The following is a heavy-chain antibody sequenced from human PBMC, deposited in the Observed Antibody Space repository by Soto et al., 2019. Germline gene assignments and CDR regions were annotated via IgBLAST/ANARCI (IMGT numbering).Heavy chain of an antibody. Sequence: SSVKVSCKTSGYTFTNYGITWVRQAPGQGLKWMGWISAYNGDTNYAQKFQGRVIMTTDTPTTTAYMELRSLRSDDTAVYYCARGPAGGLRGGVSYWGQGTLFTVSS. CDR1: GYTFTNYG. J-gene: IGHJ4*02. D-gene: IGHD2-15*01. V-gene: IGHV1-18*04. CDR2: ISAYNGDT. CDR3: ARGPAGGLRGGVSY.